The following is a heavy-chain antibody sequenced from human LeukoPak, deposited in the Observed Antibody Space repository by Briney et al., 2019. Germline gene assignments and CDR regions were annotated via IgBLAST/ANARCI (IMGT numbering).Heavy chain of an antibody. Sequence: QPGGSLRLSCAASGFTFRSYSMNWVRQAPGKGLEWVSYITSGSSPIYYADSVKGRFTISRDNAKNSLYLQMNSLRAEDTAVYYCARLQLGGFDYWGQGTLVTVSS. CDR1: GFTFRSYS. CDR2: ITSGSSPI. V-gene: IGHV3-48*04. J-gene: IGHJ4*02. CDR3: ARLQLGGFDY. D-gene: IGHD5-24*01.